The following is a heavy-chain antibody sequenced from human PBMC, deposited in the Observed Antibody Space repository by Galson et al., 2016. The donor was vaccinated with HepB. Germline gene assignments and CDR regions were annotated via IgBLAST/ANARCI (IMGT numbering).Heavy chain of an antibody. J-gene: IGHJ6*02. CDR3: AKDEFRGESGSHQGSYFGMNV. Sequence: SLRLSCAASGVAFTSYAMTWVRQVPGKGLEWVSSITGSGGDTYYVDSVKGRFSISRDNSTNTLYLQMNNVRAEDTAVYYCAKDEFRGESGSHQGSYFGMNVWGQGTTVTVSS. CDR1: GVAFTSYA. D-gene: IGHD3-10*01. CDR2: ITGSGGDT. V-gene: IGHV3-23*01.